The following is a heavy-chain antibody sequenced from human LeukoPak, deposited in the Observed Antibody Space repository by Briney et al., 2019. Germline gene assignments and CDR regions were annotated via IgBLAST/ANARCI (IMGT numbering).Heavy chain of an antibody. J-gene: IGHJ3*02. Sequence: PSETLSLTCTVSGGSISSGDYYWSWLRQPPGKGLEWIGYIYYSGSAYYNPSLKSRVTISVDTSKIQFSLKLSSVTAADTGVYYCARETTGGGDEGHAFDIWGQGTMVTVSS. V-gene: IGHV4-30-4*01. CDR3: ARETTGGGDEGHAFDI. CDR2: IYYSGSA. D-gene: IGHD2-21*02. CDR1: GGSISSGDYY.